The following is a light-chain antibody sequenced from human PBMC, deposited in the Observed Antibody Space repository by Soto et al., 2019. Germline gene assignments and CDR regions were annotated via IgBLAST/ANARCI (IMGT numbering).Light chain of an antibody. V-gene: IGKV3-11*01. Sequence: EIVMTQSPDALSVSPGERATLSCRASQSISSYLGWYQQKPGQPPRLLIYDASNRATGTPARFSGSGSGTDFTLTISTLEPEDFAVYYCQQRSNWPLTFGGGTKVDIK. CDR2: DAS. J-gene: IGKJ4*01. CDR3: QQRSNWPLT. CDR1: QSISSY.